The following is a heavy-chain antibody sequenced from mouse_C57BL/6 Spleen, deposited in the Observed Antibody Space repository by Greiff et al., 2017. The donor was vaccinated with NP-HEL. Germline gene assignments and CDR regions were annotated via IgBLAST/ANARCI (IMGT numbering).Heavy chain of an antibody. CDR1: GYAFTNYL. CDR3: ARGSYDEAMDD. Sequence: VQLQESGAELVRPGTSVKVSCKASGYAFTNYLIEWVKQRPGQGLEWIGVINPGSGGTNYNEKFKGKATLTADKSSSTAYMQLSSLTSEDSAVYFCARGSYDEAMDDWGQGTSVTVSS. D-gene: IGHD2-12*01. CDR2: INPGSGGT. J-gene: IGHJ4*01. V-gene: IGHV1-54*01.